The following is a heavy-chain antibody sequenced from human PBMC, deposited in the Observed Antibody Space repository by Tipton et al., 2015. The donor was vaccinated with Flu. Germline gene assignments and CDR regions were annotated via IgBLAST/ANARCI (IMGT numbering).Heavy chain of an antibody. CDR2: MNPNSGNT. CDR3: AREDNSWDV. Sequence: QLVQSGAEVKKPGASVKVSCKASGYTFTSYDINWVRQATGQGLEWMGWMNPNSGNTGYAQKFQGRVTMTRDTSTGTVYMDLYSLTSEDTAVYYCAREDNSWDVWGQGTTVTVS. CDR1: GYTFTSYD. J-gene: IGHJ6*02. V-gene: IGHV1-8*01. D-gene: IGHD4-11*01.